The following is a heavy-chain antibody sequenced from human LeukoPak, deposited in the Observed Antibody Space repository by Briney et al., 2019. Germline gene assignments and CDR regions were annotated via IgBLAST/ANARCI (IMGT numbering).Heavy chain of an antibody. CDR2: INPNSGET. D-gene: IGHD4-11*01. CDR3: ATDRDYSNTERGFDY. V-gene: IGHV1-2*02. CDR1: GYTFTDYY. Sequence: ASVKVSCKTSGYTFTDYYIHWVRQAPGQGLEWMGWINPNSGETNSAQKFQGRVTMTGDTVIRTAYMALSRLTSDDTAVYYCATDRDYSNTERGFDYWGQGTLVTVSS. J-gene: IGHJ4*02.